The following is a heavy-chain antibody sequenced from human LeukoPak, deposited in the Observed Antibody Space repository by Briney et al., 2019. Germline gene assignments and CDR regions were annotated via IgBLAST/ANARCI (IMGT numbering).Heavy chain of an antibody. CDR3: ARDLGGNYYYYYMDV. J-gene: IGHJ6*03. Sequence: KTSETLSLACTVSGGSISSSSYYWGWIRQPPGKGLEWIASVSYSGSTYYSPSLKSRVTISVDTSKNQFSLNLSSVTAADTAVYYCARDLGGNYYYYYMDVWGKGTTVTISS. CDR2: VSYSGST. V-gene: IGHV4-39*07. CDR1: GGSISSSSYY.